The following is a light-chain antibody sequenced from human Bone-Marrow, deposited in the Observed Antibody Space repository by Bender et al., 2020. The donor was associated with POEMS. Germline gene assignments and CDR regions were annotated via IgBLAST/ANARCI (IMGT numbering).Light chain of an antibody. J-gene: IGLJ3*02. CDR3: CSFSTTSTLV. CDR1: SGDIGSFNL. V-gene: IGLV2-23*01. Sequence: QSALTQPASVSGSPGQSMTISCTGASGDIGSFNLVSWYQQHPGKAPKLMIFEGSKRPSGISNRFSGSKSDNTASLIISGLQPEDEADYYCCSFSTTSTLVFGGGTKLTVL. CDR2: EGS.